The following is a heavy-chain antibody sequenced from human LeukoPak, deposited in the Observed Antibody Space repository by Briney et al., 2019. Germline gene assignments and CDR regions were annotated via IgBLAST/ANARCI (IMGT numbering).Heavy chain of an antibody. D-gene: IGHD3-10*01. J-gene: IGHJ6*02. CDR1: GGSISSGGYY. Sequence: SETLSLTCTVSGGSISSGGYYWSCIRQHPGKGLEWIGYIYYSGSTYYNPARNSRVTTSVDTSKIHFYMKLSSVNAADTAVYSCASSMVRGVPLRYGMDVWGQGTTVTVSS. CDR3: ASSMVRGVPLRYGMDV. V-gene: IGHV4-31*03. CDR2: IYYSGST.